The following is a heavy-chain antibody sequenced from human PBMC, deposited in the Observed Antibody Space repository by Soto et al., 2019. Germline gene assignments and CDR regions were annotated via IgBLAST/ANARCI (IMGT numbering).Heavy chain of an antibody. CDR1: GYTFTRYG. J-gene: IGHJ6*02. D-gene: IGHD3-16*02. CDR3: AKYRQRPYYYYGMDV. Sequence: QGQLVQSGPEVKKPGASVKVSCKASGYTFTRYGISWVRQAPGQGLEWMGWISGYNGDTNYAQKVQGRVTMTIDTSTSTAYMELRSLTSDDTAIYYCAKYRQRPYYYYGMDVWGQGTTVTVSS. CDR2: ISGYNGDT. V-gene: IGHV1-18*01.